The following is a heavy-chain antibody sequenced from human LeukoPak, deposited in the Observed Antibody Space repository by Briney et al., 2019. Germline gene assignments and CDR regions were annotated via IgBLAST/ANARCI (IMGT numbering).Heavy chain of an antibody. Sequence: PSQTLSLTCTVSGGSISSAGYYWNWIRQHPGKGLEWIGYIYYSGSTNYNPSLKSRVTISVDTSKNQFSLKLSSVTAADTAVYYCARRHSSSYHWYFDLWGRGTLVTVSS. V-gene: IGHV4-61*08. D-gene: IGHD6-13*01. CDR3: ARRHSSSYHWYFDL. J-gene: IGHJ2*01. CDR1: GGSISSAGYY. CDR2: IYYSGST.